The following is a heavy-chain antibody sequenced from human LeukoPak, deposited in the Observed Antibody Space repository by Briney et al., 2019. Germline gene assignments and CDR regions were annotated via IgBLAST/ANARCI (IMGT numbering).Heavy chain of an antibody. D-gene: IGHD6-13*01. Sequence: SETLSLTCTVSGGSISSGGYYWSWIRQHPGKGLEWIGYIYYSGSTYYNPSLKSRVTISVDTSKNQFSLKLSSVTAADTAVYYCAREASVQQLVRWFDPWGQGTLVTVSS. V-gene: IGHV4-31*03. CDR1: GGSISSGGYY. CDR3: AREASVQQLVRWFDP. CDR2: IYYSGST. J-gene: IGHJ5*02.